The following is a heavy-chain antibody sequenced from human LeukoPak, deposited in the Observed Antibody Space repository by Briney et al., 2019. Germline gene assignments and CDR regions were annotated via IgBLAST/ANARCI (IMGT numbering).Heavy chain of an antibody. J-gene: IGHJ4*02. Sequence: SETLSLTCTVSGGSISSSSYYWGWIRQPPGKGLEWIGSIYYSGSTYYNPSLKSRVTISVDTSKNQFSLKLSSVTAADTAVYYCARGKGNYDILTGYYLYYFDYWGQGTLVTVSS. V-gene: IGHV4-39*07. CDR2: IYYSGST. CDR1: GGSISSSSYY. CDR3: ARGKGNYDILTGYYLYYFDY. D-gene: IGHD3-9*01.